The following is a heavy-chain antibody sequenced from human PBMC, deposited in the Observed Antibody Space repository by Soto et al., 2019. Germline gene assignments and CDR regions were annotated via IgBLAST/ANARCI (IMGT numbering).Heavy chain of an antibody. CDR2: INHSGST. D-gene: IGHD2-15*01. V-gene: IGHV4-34*01. Sequence: PSETLSLTCAVYGGSFSGYYWSWIRQPPGKGLEWIGEINHSGSTNYNPSLKSRVTISVDTSKNQFSLKLSSVTAADTAVYYCARRYGGSIDYWGQGTLVTSPQ. J-gene: IGHJ4*02. CDR3: ARRYGGSIDY. CDR1: GGSFSGYY.